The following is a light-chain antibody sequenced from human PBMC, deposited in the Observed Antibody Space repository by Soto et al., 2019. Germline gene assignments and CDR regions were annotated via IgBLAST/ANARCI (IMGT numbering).Light chain of an antibody. CDR3: QQVYSYPYT. V-gene: IGKV1-9*01. Sequence: DIQLTQSPSFLSASVGDRVTITCRASQGFSSFLAWYQQKPGKAPKLLIYAASTLQSGVPSRFSGSGSGTEFTLTISSLQSEDFATYYCQQVYSYPYTFGQGTKLEIK. CDR1: QGFSSF. J-gene: IGKJ2*01. CDR2: AAS.